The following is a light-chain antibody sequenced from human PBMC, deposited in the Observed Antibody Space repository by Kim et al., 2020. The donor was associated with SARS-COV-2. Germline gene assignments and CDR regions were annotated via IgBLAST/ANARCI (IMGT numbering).Light chain of an antibody. CDR2: AVS. CDR1: QSVTSNS. J-gene: IGKJ1*01. V-gene: IGKV3-20*01. Sequence: EIVLTQSPGTLSLSPGERATLSCRASQSVTSNSLGWYQQRPGQAPRLLIYAVSIRTTVIPDRFSSSGSGTDFTLTISRLEPEVFAVYCCQQYGNSRTFGQGTKVDIK. CDR3: QQYGNSRT.